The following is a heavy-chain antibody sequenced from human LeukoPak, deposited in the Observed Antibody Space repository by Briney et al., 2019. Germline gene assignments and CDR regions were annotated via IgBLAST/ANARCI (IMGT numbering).Heavy chain of an antibody. D-gene: IGHD3-22*01. CDR1: GFTFSSYW. J-gene: IGHJ4*02. V-gene: IGHV3-7*01. CDR2: IKQDGSEK. CDR3: ARCYDSSGYYYVPFDY. Sequence: GGSLRLSCAASGFTFSSYWMSWVRQAPGKGLEWVANIKQDGSEKYYVDSAKGRFTISRDNAKNSLYLQMNSLRAEDTAVYYCARCYDSSGYYYVPFDYWGQGTLVTVSS.